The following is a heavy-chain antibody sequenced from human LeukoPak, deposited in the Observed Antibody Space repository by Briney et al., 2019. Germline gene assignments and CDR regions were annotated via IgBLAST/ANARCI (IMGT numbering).Heavy chain of an antibody. D-gene: IGHD4-11*01. CDR1: GGSISSYY. CDR2: IYYSGST. J-gene: IGHJ4*02. CDR3: ARVYSNYGHYDY. V-gene: IGHV4-59*12. Sequence: PSETLSLTCTVSGGSISSYYWNWIRQPPGKGPEWIANIYYSGSTNYNPSLKSRVTMSVDTSKNQFSLKLSSVTAADTAVYYCARVYSNYGHYDYWGQGTLVTVSS.